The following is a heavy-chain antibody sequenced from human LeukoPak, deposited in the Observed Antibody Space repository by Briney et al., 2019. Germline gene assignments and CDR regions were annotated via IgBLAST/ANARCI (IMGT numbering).Heavy chain of an antibody. CDR1: GFTFSTHG. J-gene: IGHJ4*02. D-gene: IGHD5-12*01. CDR3: ARDIGNSGFNLDY. Sequence: PGRSLRLSCVVSGFTFSTHGFHWVRQAPGKGLEWVSVIWHDGGRKEYADSVRGQFTISRDNSNLYLQMNSLRAEDTAIYYCARDIGNSGFNLDYWGQGTPVTVSS. CDR2: IWHDGGRK. V-gene: IGHV3-33*01.